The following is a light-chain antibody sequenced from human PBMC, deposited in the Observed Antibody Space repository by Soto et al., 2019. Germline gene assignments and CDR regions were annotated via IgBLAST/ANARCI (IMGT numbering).Light chain of an antibody. Sequence: QSALTQPASVSGSPGQSITISCTGTSSDIGGYSLVSWYQQHPGKAPKLMIYEGTKRPSGVSNRFSGSKSGNTASLTISGLQADDEADYYCCSFAGNSTLVFGGGTKLTVL. V-gene: IGLV2-23*01. CDR2: EGT. CDR1: SSDIGGYSL. J-gene: IGLJ3*02. CDR3: CSFAGNSTLV.